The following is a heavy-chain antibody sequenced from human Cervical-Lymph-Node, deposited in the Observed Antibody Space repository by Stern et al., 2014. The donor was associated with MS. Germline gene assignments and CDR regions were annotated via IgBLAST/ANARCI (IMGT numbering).Heavy chain of an antibody. J-gene: IGHJ4*02. Sequence: VQLVESGGGLVKPGGSLRLSCAASGFTFSDYYMSWIRPAPGKGLEWVSYISSSGSNLIYADSVKGLFTIFRENAKNSLFLQMHSLRADDTAVYYCAREKGSGYYTHWGQGTLVTVSS. V-gene: IGHV3-11*01. CDR2: ISSSGSNL. CDR3: AREKGSGYYTH. D-gene: IGHD3/OR15-3a*01. CDR1: GFTFSDYY.